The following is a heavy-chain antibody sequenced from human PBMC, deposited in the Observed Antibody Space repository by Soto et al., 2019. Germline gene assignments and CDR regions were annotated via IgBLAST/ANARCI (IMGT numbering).Heavy chain of an antibody. V-gene: IGHV1-18*01. J-gene: IGHJ3*01. CDR3: ARRSGDKGDDAFDF. Sequence: QVQLVQSGAEVKKPGASVKVSCKTSGYTFTSYGISWVRQAPGQGVEWMGRISTYNGKTDYAQKHQGRVTMTTDTSTNTAYMELRSLRSDDTAVYYCARRSGDKGDDAFDFWGQGTLVTVSS. CDR2: ISTYNGKT. D-gene: IGHD2-21*01. CDR1: GYTFTSYG.